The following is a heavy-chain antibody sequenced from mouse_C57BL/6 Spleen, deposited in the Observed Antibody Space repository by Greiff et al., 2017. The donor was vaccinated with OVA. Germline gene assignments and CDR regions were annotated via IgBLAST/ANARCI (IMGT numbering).Heavy chain of an antibody. J-gene: IGHJ4*01. CDR3: AYYYGSSYDYAMDY. CDR1: GFTFSDYG. Sequence: EVNLVESGGGLVKPGGSLKLSCAASGFTFSDYGMHWVRQAPEKGLEWVAYISSGSSTIYYADTVKGRFTISRDNAKNTLFLQMTSLRSEDTAMYYCAYYYGSSYDYAMDYWGQGTSVTVSS. V-gene: IGHV5-17*01. D-gene: IGHD1-1*01. CDR2: ISSGSSTI.